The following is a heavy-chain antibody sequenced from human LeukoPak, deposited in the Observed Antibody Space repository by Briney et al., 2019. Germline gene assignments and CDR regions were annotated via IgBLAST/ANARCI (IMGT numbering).Heavy chain of an antibody. J-gene: IGHJ4*02. Sequence: SETLSLTCTVSGGSISSGSYYWSWIRQPAGKGLEWIGRIYTSGSTNYNPSLKSRVTISVDTSKNQFSLKLSSVTAADTAVYYCAISSGWHFDYWGQGTLVTVSS. D-gene: IGHD6-19*01. CDR3: AISSGWHFDY. CDR1: GGSISSGSYY. CDR2: IYTSGST. V-gene: IGHV4-61*02.